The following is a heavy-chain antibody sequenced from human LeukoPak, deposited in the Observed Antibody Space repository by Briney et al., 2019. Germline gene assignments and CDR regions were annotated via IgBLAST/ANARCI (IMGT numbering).Heavy chain of an antibody. Sequence: PGGSLRLSCAASGFTFDDYTMHWVRQAPGKGLEWVSLISWDGGSTYYADSVKGRFTISRDNSKNSLYLQMNSLRTEDTALYYCAKDSSMGSSWTLFHGPGGYFDLWGRGTLVTVSS. CDR2: ISWDGGST. V-gene: IGHV3-43*01. CDR1: GFTFDDYT. J-gene: IGHJ2*01. D-gene: IGHD6-13*01. CDR3: AKDSSMGSSWTLFHGPGGYFDL.